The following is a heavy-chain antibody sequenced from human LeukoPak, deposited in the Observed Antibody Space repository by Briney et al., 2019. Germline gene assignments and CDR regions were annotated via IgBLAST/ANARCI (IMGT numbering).Heavy chain of an antibody. CDR2: IYYSGST. CDR1: GGSISGHY. D-gene: IGHD1-26*01. V-gene: IGHV4-31*03. J-gene: IGHJ3*01. CDR3: ARDLRYANSDSGAF. Sequence: SETLSLTCTVSGGSISGHYWSWIRQHPGKGLEWIGYIYYSGSTYYNPSLKSRVTISVDTSKNQFSLKLTSVTAADTALYYCARDLRYANSDSGAFWGQGTVVTVSS.